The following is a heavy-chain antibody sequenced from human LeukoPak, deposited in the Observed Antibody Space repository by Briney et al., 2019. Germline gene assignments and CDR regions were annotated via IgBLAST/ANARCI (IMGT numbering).Heavy chain of an antibody. D-gene: IGHD6-19*01. J-gene: IGHJ4*02. Sequence: GASVKVSCRASGYTFTGYYMHWVRQAPGQGLEWMGRINPNSGGTNYAQKFQGRVTMTRDTSISTAYMGLSRLRSDDTAVYYCARDGPEYSSGWYVDYWGQGTLVTVSS. CDR1: GYTFTGYY. CDR3: ARDGPEYSSGWYVDY. CDR2: INPNSGGT. V-gene: IGHV1-2*06.